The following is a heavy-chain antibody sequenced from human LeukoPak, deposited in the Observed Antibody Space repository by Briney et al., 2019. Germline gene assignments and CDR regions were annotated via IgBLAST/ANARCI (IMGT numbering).Heavy chain of an antibody. CDR1: GFNFRSDR. J-gene: IGHJ4*02. CDR3: VRGGFSGD. Sequence: PGGSLRLSCAASGFNFRSDRMRWVRQVPGKGLVWVSRIDRDGTGALYADAVEGRFTISRDNAKNTLYLQMNSLRVDDTAIYYCVRGGFSGDWGQGILVTVSS. D-gene: IGHD1-26*01. V-gene: IGHV3-74*03. CDR2: IDRDGTGA.